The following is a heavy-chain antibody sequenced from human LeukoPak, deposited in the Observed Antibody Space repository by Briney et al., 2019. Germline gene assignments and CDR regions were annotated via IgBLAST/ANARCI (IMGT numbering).Heavy chain of an antibody. CDR2: IYYSGST. D-gene: IGHD1-26*01. CDR3: ARVTVGAGRYYSDY. CDR1: GGSISSYY. V-gene: IGHV4-59*01. Sequence: SETLSLTCTVSGGSISSYYWSWIRQPPGKGLEWIGYIYYSGSTNYNPSLKSRVTISVDTSKNQFSLKLSSVTAADTAVYYCARVTVGAGRYYSDYWGQGTLVTVSS. J-gene: IGHJ4*02.